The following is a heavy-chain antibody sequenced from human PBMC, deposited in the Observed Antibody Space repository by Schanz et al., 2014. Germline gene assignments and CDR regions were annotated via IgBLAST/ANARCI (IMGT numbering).Heavy chain of an antibody. J-gene: IGHJ4*02. Sequence: EVQLEESGGCLVKPGGSLKLSCAASRLNFNNAWMHWVRQAPGKGLEWVSALSAGADRIYYANSVKGRFTVTRDNSKNTLYVQLNSLRAEDTAVYYCAKDPYGSGNHYTYWGRGALVSVSS. V-gene: IGHV3-23*04. CDR1: RLNFNNAW. D-gene: IGHD3-10*01. CDR3: AKDPYGSGNHYTY. CDR2: LSAGADRI.